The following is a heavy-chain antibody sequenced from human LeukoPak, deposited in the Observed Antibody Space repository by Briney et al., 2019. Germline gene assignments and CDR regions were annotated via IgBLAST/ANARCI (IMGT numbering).Heavy chain of an antibody. J-gene: IGHJ6*02. Sequence: GGSLRLSCAASGFTVSSNYMSWVRQAPGKGLEWVSVIYSGGSTYYADSVKGRFTISRDNSKNTLYLQMNSLRVDDTAVYYCAKDPTTSCYPDPVCYYYGMDVWGQGTTVTVSS. V-gene: IGHV3-53*01. CDR3: AKDPTTSCYPDPVCYYYGMDV. CDR2: IYSGGST. D-gene: IGHD2-2*01. CDR1: GFTVSSNY.